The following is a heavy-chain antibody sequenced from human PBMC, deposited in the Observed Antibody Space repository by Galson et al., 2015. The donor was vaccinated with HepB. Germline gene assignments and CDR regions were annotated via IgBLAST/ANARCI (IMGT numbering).Heavy chain of an antibody. CDR1: GYIFNDYA. CDR2: INTNTGSP. J-gene: IGHJ5*02. CDR3: ARSPQYDSGSHYSVWSDP. V-gene: IGHV7-4-1*02. D-gene: IGHD3-10*01. Sequence: SVKVSCKASGYIFNDYAMNWVRQAPGQGLGWMGWINTNTGSPTYAQGFTGRFVFSLDTSVSTAYLQINSLKPDDTAVYYCARSPQYDSGSHYSVWSDPWGQGTLVIVSS.